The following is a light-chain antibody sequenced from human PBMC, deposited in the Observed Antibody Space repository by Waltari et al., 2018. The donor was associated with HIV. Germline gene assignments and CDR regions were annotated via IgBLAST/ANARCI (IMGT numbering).Light chain of an antibody. V-gene: IGLV1-44*01. J-gene: IGLJ2*01. CDR2: NNS. Sequence: QSVLTQPPSASGTPGQRVNISCSGSSSNIGSNTVSWYQHLPGPAPKLLIYNNSQRPSGVPDRFSGFKSDTSASLAISGLQSEDEAGYFCAAWDDSLNGAIFGGGTKLTVL. CDR3: AAWDDSLNGAI. CDR1: SSNIGSNT.